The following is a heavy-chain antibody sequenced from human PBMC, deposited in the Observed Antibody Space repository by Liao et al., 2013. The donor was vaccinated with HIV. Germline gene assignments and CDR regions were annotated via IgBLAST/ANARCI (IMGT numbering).Heavy chain of an antibody. Sequence: QVQLQQWGAGLLKPSETLSLTCGVYGGPFIADYWSWIRQPPGKGLEWIGSIYNSGTTYSNLSLKSRVIISLDTSKNQFSLSLSSVTAADTAVYYCVINYYGSDDWYFDLWGRGTLVTVSS. CDR1: GGPFIADY. CDR2: IYNSGTT. CDR3: VINYYGSDDWYFDL. V-gene: IGHV4-34*02. D-gene: IGHD3-10*01. J-gene: IGHJ2*01.